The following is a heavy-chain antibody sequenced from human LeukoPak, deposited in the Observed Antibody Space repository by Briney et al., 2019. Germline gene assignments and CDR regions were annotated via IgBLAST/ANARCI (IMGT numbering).Heavy chain of an antibody. Sequence: PSETLSLTCAVYGGSFSGYYWSWIRQPPGKGLEWIGEINHSGSTNYNPSLKSRATISVDTSKNQFSLKLSSVTTADTAVYYCARYPLDYDFWSGYLSGYMDVWGKGTTVTVSS. V-gene: IGHV4-34*01. D-gene: IGHD3-3*01. J-gene: IGHJ6*03. CDR2: INHSGST. CDR1: GGSFSGYY. CDR3: ARYPLDYDFWSGYLSGYMDV.